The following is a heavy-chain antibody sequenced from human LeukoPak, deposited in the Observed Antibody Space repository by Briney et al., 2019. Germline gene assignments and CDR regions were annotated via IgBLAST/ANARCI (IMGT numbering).Heavy chain of an antibody. J-gene: IGHJ4*02. CDR3: ARDQGYTCGQTHYFDL. D-gene: IGHD5-18*01. V-gene: IGHV4-4*07. CDR2: VYASGTT. CDR1: GVSINPYY. Sequence: SETLSLTCSVSGVSINPYYWSWIRQSAGKGLEWIGRVYASGTTNYHPSLNGRVTLSVDMSKNHFSLRLSSVTAADTAVYYCARDQGYTCGQTHYFDLWGQGILVTVSS.